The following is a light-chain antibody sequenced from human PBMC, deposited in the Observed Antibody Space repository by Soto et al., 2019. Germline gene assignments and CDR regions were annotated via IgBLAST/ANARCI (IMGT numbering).Light chain of an antibody. Sequence: DIQMTQSPSTLSASIGDRVTITCQASQSISDWLAWYQQKPGKAPKLLIYRASNLESGVPSRFGGSGSGTEFTLTISSLQPDDFATYYCQQYNGYSRAFGQGTKVEIK. V-gene: IGKV1-5*03. CDR3: QQYNGYSRA. J-gene: IGKJ1*01. CDR2: RAS. CDR1: QSISDW.